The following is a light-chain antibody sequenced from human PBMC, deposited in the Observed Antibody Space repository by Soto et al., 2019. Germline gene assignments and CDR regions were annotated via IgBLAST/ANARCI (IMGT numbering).Light chain of an antibody. V-gene: IGKV3-20*01. CDR1: QSVSGYY. J-gene: IGKJ1*01. CDR3: QQYGSSPPWT. Sequence: EIVLTQSPGTLSLSPGERATLSCRASQSVSGYYLAWYQQKPGQAPRLLIYGASSRASGIPDRFSGSGSGTDFTLTISRLEPEDFAVYYCQQYGSSPPWTFGQGTKVEIK. CDR2: GAS.